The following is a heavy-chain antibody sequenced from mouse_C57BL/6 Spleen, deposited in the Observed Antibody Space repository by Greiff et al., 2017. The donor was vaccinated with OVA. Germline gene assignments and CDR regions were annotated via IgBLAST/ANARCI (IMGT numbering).Heavy chain of an antibody. CDR2: INPNNGGT. V-gene: IGHV1-26*01. D-gene: IGHD1-1*01. CDR1: GYTFTDYY. CDR3: ARDYYYGSSYGYFDV. J-gene: IGHJ1*03. Sequence: EVQLQQSGPELVKPGASVKISCKASGYTFTDYYMNWVKQSHGKSLEWIGDINPNNGGTSYNQKFKGKATLTVDKSSSTAYMALRSLTSEDSAVYYCARDYYYGSSYGYFDVWGTGTTVTVSS.